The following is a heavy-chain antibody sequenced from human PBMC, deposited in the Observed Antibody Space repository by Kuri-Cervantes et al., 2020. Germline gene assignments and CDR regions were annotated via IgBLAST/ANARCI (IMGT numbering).Heavy chain of an antibody. CDR2: INPNSGGT. CDR3: ARAWLTRRAAFDI. J-gene: IGHJ3*02. Sequence: ASVKVSCKASGYTFTGYYMHWVRQAPGQGLEWMGWINPNSGGTNYAQKLQGRVTMTTDTSTSTAYMELRSLRSDDTAVYYCARAWLTRRAAFDIWGQGTMVTVSS. D-gene: IGHD5-18*01. V-gene: IGHV1-2*02. CDR1: GYTFTGYY.